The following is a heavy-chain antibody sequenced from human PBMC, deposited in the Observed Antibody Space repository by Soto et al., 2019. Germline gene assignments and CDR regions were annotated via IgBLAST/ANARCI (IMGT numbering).Heavy chain of an antibody. J-gene: IGHJ6*02. CDR3: AKGLTGAPYYGMDV. CDR2: ISGSGGNT. Sequence: EVQLLESGGGLVQPGGSLRLSCAASGFTFSSYAMSWVRQAPGKGLEWVSAISGSGGNTYYADSVKGRFTISRDNSKNTLYLQMNSLRAEDTAVYYCAKGLTGAPYYGMDVWGQGTTVTFSS. CDR1: GFTFSSYA. D-gene: IGHD7-27*01. V-gene: IGHV3-23*01.